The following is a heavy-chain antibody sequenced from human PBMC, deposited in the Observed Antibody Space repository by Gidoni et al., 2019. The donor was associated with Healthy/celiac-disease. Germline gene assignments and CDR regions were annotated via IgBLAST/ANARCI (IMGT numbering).Heavy chain of an antibody. CDR2: ISYDGSNK. D-gene: IGHD3-3*01. Sequence: QVQLVESGGNVVQPGRSLRLSCAASGFTFSSYAMHWVRQAPGKGLEWVAVISYDGSNKYYADSVKGRFTISRDNSKNTLYLQMNSLRAEDTAVYYCATPPQFFWSGYYIRTDAFDIWGQGTMVTVSS. J-gene: IGHJ3*02. CDR1: GFTFSSYA. V-gene: IGHV3-30-3*01. CDR3: ATPPQFFWSGYYIRTDAFDI.